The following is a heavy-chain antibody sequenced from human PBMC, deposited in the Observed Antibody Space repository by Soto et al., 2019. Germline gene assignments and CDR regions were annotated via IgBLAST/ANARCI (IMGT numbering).Heavy chain of an antibody. CDR3: ARGAERTMVRGVIVVYYYYGMDV. Sequence: SETLSLTCAVYGGSFSGYYWSWIRQPPGKGLEWIGEINHSGSTNYNPSLKSRVTISVDTSKNQFSLKLSSVTAADTAVYYCARGAERTMVRGVIVVYYYYGMDVWGQGTTVTVSS. V-gene: IGHV4-34*01. J-gene: IGHJ6*02. CDR1: GGSFSGYY. CDR2: INHSGST. D-gene: IGHD3-10*01.